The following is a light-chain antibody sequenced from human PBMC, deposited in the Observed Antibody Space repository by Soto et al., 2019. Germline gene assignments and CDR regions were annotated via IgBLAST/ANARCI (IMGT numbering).Light chain of an antibody. Sequence: EIVLTQSPGTLSLSPGERATLSCRASQSVSSTYLAWYQQTPGQAPRLLIYGASNRATGIPDRFSGSGSGTDFTLTISRLEPEDFAVYYCQQYDSLPPWTFGQGTRVEVK. V-gene: IGKV3-20*01. CDR3: QQYDSLPPWT. CDR1: QSVSSTY. CDR2: GAS. J-gene: IGKJ1*01.